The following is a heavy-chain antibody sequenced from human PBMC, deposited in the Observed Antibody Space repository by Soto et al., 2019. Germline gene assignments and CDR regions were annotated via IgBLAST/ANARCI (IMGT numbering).Heavy chain of an antibody. D-gene: IGHD3-22*01. CDR2: VSGSGDTT. CDR1: GFTFSGYT. CDR3: ARDEHDSSGYYYDY. V-gene: IGHV3-23*01. Sequence: GGSLRLSCEASGFTFSGYTMSWVRQAPRKGLEWVSAVSGSGDTTYYADSVKGRFTISRDNSQNTLYLQMNSLKADDSAVYYCARDEHDSSGYYYDYWGQGTPVTVSS. J-gene: IGHJ4*02.